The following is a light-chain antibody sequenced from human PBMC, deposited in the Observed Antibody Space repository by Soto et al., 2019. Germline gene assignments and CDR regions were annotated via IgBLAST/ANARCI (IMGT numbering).Light chain of an antibody. Sequence: QSVLTQPPSVSGAPGQRVTISCTGSSSNIGAGYDVHWYQQLPGTAPKLLIYGNSNRPSGVPDRFSGSKSGTSASLAITGLQAEDEAEYYCQSYDSSLSGVVFGGVTKLTVL. CDR3: QSYDSSLSGVV. CDR2: GNS. J-gene: IGLJ2*01. CDR1: SSNIGAGYD. V-gene: IGLV1-40*01.